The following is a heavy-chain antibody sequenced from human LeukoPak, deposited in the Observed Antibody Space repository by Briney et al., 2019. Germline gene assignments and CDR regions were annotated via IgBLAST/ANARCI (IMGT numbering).Heavy chain of an antibody. V-gene: IGHV1-46*01. CDR2: INPSSGST. CDR1: GYTFTSYY. Sequence: GSVNVSCKASGYTFTSYYMHWVRQAPGQGLEWMGIINPSSGSTRYTQKFRGRVTMTRDTSTSTVYMDLSSLRSEDTAVYYCARASSDFGELFPWGQGTLVTVSS. J-gene: IGHJ5*02. D-gene: IGHD3-10*01. CDR3: ARASSDFGELFP.